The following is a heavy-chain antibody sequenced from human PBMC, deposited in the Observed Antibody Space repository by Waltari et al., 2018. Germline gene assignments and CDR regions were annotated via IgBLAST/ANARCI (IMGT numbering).Heavy chain of an antibody. CDR3: TRNTDWALHFDY. CDR2: ISSKAYGGTP. Sequence: EVQLVDSGGGLVQPGRSLRLSCTASGFPFGDYAMSWFRQAPGKGLEWVGYISSKAYGGTPEYAASVRGRFSISRDDSKSIAYLQMNSLETEDTAVYYCTRNTDWALHFDYWGQGTLVTVSS. D-gene: IGHD2-21*01. J-gene: IGHJ4*02. CDR1: GFPFGDYA. V-gene: IGHV3-49*03.